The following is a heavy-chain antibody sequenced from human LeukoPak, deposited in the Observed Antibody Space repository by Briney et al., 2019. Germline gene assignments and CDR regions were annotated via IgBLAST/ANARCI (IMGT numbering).Heavy chain of an antibody. CDR1: GFIFSSYA. V-gene: IGHV3-53*01. Sequence: GGSLRLSCAASGFIFSSYAMSWVRQAPGKGLECVSVIYSDGTTYYADSVKGRFTISRDNSKNTLYLQMNSLGAEDTAVYYCARDSPYSDYLIGGAFNIWGQGTMVTVSS. D-gene: IGHD4-11*01. CDR2: IYSDGTT. CDR3: ARDSPYSDYLIGGAFNI. J-gene: IGHJ3*02.